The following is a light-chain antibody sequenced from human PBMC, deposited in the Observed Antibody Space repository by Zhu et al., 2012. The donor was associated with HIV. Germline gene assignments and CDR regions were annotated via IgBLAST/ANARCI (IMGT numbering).Light chain of an antibody. Sequence: DIQLTQSPSFLSASVGDRVTINCRASQGISNYLAWYHQKPGKAPKLLIYAASILQSGVPSRFSGSGSGTEFTLTISSLQPEDFATYYCQHLTIYPTFGGGSKVEMK. CDR2: AAS. CDR3: QHLTIYPT. J-gene: IGKJ4*01. V-gene: IGKV1-9*01. CDR1: QGISNY.